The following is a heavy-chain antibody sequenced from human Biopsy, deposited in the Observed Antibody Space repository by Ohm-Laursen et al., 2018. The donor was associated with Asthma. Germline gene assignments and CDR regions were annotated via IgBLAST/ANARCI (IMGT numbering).Heavy chain of an antibody. CDR3: ARVDAIMISGDFYFYSGFDL. CDR1: GGTFRTYA. V-gene: IGHV1-69*13. CDR2: IIPKYGVP. J-gene: IGHJ6*02. D-gene: IGHD3-16*01. Sequence: SVKVSCKASGGTFRTYAFNWVRQAPGQGLEWMGGIIPKYGVPKVAQKFQGRVTITADESTSTAYMEMSSLRSEDTAVYYCARVDAIMISGDFYFYSGFDLWGQGTTVRVSS.